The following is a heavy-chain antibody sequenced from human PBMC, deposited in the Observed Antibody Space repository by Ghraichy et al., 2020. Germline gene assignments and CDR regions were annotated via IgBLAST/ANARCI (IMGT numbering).Heavy chain of an antibody. J-gene: IGHJ4*02. V-gene: IGHV3-23*01. CDR1: GFTFSSYA. CDR2: ISGSGGST. D-gene: IGHD4-17*01. Sequence: GGSLRLSCAASGFTFSSYAMSWVRQAPGKGLEWVSAISGSGGSTYYADSVKGRFTISRDNSKNTLYLQMNSLRAEDTAVYYCAKPDISGIYGDYYPYYFDYWGQGTLVTVSS. CDR3: AKPDISGIYGDYYPYYFDY.